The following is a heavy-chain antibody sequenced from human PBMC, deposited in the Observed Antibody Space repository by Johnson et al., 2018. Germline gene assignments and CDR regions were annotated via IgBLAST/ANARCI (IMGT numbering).Heavy chain of an antibody. CDR1: GFTFDDYA. J-gene: IGHJ6*03. Sequence: VQLVQSGGGLIQPGRSLSLSCAASGFTFDDYAMHWVRQAPGQGLEWVSGISWNSGSIGYADSVKGRFTISRHNYKNTLFLQMHSLRPEDTALYFCAKASQTVDCHSTTCSNYYYIDVWGNGTTVTVSS. CDR2: ISWNSGSI. V-gene: IGHV3-9*01. D-gene: IGHD2-2*01. CDR3: AKASQTVDCHSTTCSNYYYIDV.